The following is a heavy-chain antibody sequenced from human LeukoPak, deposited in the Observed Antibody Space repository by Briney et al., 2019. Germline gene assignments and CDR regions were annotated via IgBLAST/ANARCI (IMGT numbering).Heavy chain of an antibody. V-gene: IGHV4-31*03. Sequence: SQTLSLTCTVSGGSISSGGYYWSWIRQHPGKGLEWIGYIYYSGSTYYNPSLKSRVTISVDTSKNQFSLKLSSVTAADTAVYYCARDNIYGDYGTFWFDPWGQGTLVTVSS. J-gene: IGHJ5*02. D-gene: IGHD4-17*01. CDR3: ARDNIYGDYGTFWFDP. CDR2: IYYSGST. CDR1: GGSISSGGYY.